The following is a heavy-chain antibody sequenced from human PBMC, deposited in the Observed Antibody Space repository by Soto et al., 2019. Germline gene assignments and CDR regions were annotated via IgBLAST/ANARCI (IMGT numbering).Heavy chain of an antibody. J-gene: IGHJ5*02. CDR1: GYTFTSYY. CDR3: ARDWTGTTGWFDP. V-gene: IGHV1-46*01. CDR2: INPSGGST. Sequence: ASVKVSCKASGYTFTSYYMHWVRQAPGQGLEWMGIINPSGGSTSYAQKFQGRVTMTRDTSTSTAYMELSSLRSDDTAVYYCARDWTGTTGWFDPWGQGTLVTVSS. D-gene: IGHD1-1*01.